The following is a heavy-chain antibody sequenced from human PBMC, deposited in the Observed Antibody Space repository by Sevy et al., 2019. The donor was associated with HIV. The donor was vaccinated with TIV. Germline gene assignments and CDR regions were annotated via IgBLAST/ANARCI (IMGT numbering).Heavy chain of an antibody. Sequence: GGPLKPPCPASEFPFVTPLRVWLRQPPGRGLGGAGRFTEKIDGETTPYAAPVKGRFTISRDDSRNTMYLQMDSLKIEDTAMYYCGTGDAYDVSGQGTTVTVSS. CDR3: GTGDAYDV. D-gene: IGHD7-27*01. V-gene: IGHV3-15*06. CDR2: FTEKIDGETT. CDR1: EFPFVTPL. J-gene: IGHJ3*01.